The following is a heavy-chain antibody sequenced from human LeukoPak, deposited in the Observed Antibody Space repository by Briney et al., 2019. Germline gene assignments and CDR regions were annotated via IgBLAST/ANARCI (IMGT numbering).Heavy chain of an antibody. D-gene: IGHD3-22*01. CDR3: ARVQSTYYYDSSGGDFDC. J-gene: IGHJ4*02. CDR2: ISSNGGST. CDR1: GFTFSSYA. V-gene: IGHV3-64*01. Sequence: GGSLRLSCAASGFTFSSYAMHWVRQAPGKGLEYVSAISSNGGSTYYANSVKGRFTISRDNSKNTLYLQMGSLRAEDMAVYYCARVQSTYYYDSSGGDFDCWGQGTLVTVSS.